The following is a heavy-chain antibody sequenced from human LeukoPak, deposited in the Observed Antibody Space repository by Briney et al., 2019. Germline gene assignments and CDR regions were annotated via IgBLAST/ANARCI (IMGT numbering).Heavy chain of an antibody. Sequence: SETLSLTCTVSGGSISSGGYYWSWIRQHPGRGLEWIGYIYYSGSTYYNPSLKSRVTISVDTSKNQFSLKLSSVTAADTAVYYGARLKNRGYFDYWGQGTLVTVSS. J-gene: IGHJ4*02. CDR2: IYYSGST. V-gene: IGHV4-31*03. D-gene: IGHD7-27*01. CDR3: ARLKNRGYFDY. CDR1: GGSISSGGYY.